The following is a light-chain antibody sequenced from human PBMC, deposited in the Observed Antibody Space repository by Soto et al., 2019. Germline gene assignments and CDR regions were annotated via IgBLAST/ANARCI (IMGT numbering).Light chain of an antibody. CDR1: QSVGNSY. V-gene: IGKV3-20*01. CDR2: GAS. CDR3: QQYGTSPYT. Sequence: EILLTQSPGTLSLSPGERATLSCRASQSVGNSYLAWYQQKPGQAPRLLIYGASGRATGIPDRFSGSGSGTDFTLTISRLEPEDFAVYYCQQYGTSPYTFGQGTKLEI. J-gene: IGKJ2*01.